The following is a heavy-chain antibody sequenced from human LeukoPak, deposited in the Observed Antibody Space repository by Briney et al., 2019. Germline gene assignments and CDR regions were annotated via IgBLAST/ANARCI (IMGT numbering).Heavy chain of an antibody. CDR3: ARSRSGSYFFDY. Sequence: SETLSLTCTVSGYSISSGYYWGWIRQSQGKGLEWIGSIYHSGSTYYNPSLKSRVTISVDTSKNQFSLKLSSVTAADTAVYYCARSRSGSYFFDYWGQGTLVTVSS. J-gene: IGHJ4*02. CDR1: GYSISSGYY. V-gene: IGHV4-38-2*02. CDR2: IYHSGST. D-gene: IGHD1-26*01.